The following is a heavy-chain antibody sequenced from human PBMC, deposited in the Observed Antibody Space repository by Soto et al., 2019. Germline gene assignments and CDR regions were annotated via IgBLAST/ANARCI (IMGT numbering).Heavy chain of an antibody. Sequence: QVQLVQSGAEVKKPGASVKVSCKASGYTFSSYGINWVRQAPGQGLEWLGWVSPYDGYTNYAQILQGRVSMTTDTSTKTAYMDVRSLRSDDTAVYYCARGGYYDSSGSRNYFYYGMNVWGQGATVTVSS. CDR1: GYTFSSYG. CDR3: ARGGYYDSSGSRNYFYYGMNV. CDR2: VSPYDGYT. J-gene: IGHJ6*02. D-gene: IGHD3-22*01. V-gene: IGHV1-18*01.